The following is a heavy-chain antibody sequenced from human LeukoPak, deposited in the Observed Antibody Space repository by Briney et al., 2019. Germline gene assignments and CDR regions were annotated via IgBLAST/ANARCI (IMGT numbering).Heavy chain of an antibody. J-gene: IGHJ3*02. CDR1: GFTVSSNY. CDR2: IYSGGST. CDR3: ASFSSGWANAFDI. V-gene: IGHV3-53*01. D-gene: IGHD6-19*01. Sequence: GGSLRLSCAASGFTVSSNYMSWVRQAPGKGLEWVSVIYSGGSTYYADSVKGRFTISRDNSKNTLYLQMNSLRAEDTAVYYCASFSSGWANAFDIWGQGTMVTVSS.